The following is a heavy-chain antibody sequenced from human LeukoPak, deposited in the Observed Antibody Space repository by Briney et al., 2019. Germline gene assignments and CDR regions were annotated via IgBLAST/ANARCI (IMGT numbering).Heavy chain of an antibody. CDR2: IYHSGST. CDR3: AREDYGDYGAWYFDL. D-gene: IGHD4-17*01. J-gene: IGHJ2*01. Sequence: PSETLSLTCAVSGGSISSSHWWSWVRQPPGKGLEWIGEIYHSGSTNYNPSLKSRVTISVDTSKNQFSLKLSSVTAADTAVYYCAREDYGDYGAWYFDLWGRGTLVTVSS. CDR1: GGSISSSHW. V-gene: IGHV4-4*02.